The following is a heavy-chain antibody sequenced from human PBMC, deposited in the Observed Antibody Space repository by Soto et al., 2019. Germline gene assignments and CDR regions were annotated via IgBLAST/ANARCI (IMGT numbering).Heavy chain of an antibody. CDR2: MNPGSGDT. CDR3: ARMESFGSLNWFDP. Sequence: ASVKVSCKASGYTFTNNDVSWVRQATGQGLEWMGWMNPGSGDTGYAQKFQGRGTMTRDISIATAYMELNSLTSEDTAIYYCARMESFGSLNWFDPWGQGNLVTVSS. CDR1: GYTFTNND. J-gene: IGHJ5*02. D-gene: IGHD5-18*01. V-gene: IGHV1-8*02.